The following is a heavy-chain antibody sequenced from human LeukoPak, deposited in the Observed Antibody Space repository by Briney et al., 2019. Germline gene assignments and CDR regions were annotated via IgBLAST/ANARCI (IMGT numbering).Heavy chain of an antibody. V-gene: IGHV4-59*01. Sequence: KSSETLSLTCTVSGGSISSYYWSWIRQPPGKGLEWIGYIYYSGSTNYNPSLKSRVTISVDTSKNQFSLKLSSVTAADTAVYYCARDPAQAGYFDYWGQGTLVTVSS. CDR1: GGSISSYY. J-gene: IGHJ4*02. CDR2: IYYSGST. CDR3: ARDPAQAGYFDY. D-gene: IGHD3-10*01.